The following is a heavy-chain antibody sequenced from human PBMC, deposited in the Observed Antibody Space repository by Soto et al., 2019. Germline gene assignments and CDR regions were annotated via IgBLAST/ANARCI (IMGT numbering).Heavy chain of an antibody. CDR1: GFTFSMYW. D-gene: IGHD1-1*01. Sequence: GGSLRLSCAASGFTFSMYWMHWVRQVPGKGPEWVSRINDDGISTNYADSVKGRFTTSRDNAKNTLYLQMNALRVEDTAVYYCTRGPRSTSTGTGAFWGQGTLVTVSS. J-gene: IGHJ4*02. V-gene: IGHV3-74*01. CDR3: TRGPRSTSTGTGAF. CDR2: INDDGIST.